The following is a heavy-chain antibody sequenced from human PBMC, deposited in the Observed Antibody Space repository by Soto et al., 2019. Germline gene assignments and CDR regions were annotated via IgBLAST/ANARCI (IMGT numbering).Heavy chain of an antibody. CDR1: GYTFTRYA. D-gene: IGHD2-15*01. Sequence: ASVKVSCKASGYTFTRYAMNWVRQAPGQRLEWMGWINPDNGNTKSSQKFQDRVIITRDTSASTAYMDLSSLRSEDTAVYYCARGIATGQLDPWGQGTLVTVSS. CDR3: ARGIATGQLDP. V-gene: IGHV1-3*01. CDR2: INPDNGNT. J-gene: IGHJ5*02.